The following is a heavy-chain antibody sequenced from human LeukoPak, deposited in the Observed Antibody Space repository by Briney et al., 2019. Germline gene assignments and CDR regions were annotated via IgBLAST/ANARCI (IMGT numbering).Heavy chain of an antibody. CDR3: ARAGYSNYFDY. V-gene: IGHV4-4*07. J-gene: IGHJ4*02. Sequence: SETLSLTCSVSGGSMCSYYWRWIRQPAGKGLEGIGRIYTSGSTNSTPSLKSRVTMSVDTSKNQFSLKLSSVTAADTAVYYCARAGYSNYFDYWGQGTLVTVSS. CDR2: IYTSGST. CDR1: GGSMCSYY. D-gene: IGHD4-11*01.